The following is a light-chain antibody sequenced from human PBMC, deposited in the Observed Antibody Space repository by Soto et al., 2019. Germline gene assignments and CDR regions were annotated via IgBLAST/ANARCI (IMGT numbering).Light chain of an antibody. Sequence: EIVLTQSPGTLSLSPGERVTLSCRASQSVSNSYLAWYQQKPGQAPRLLIYGASSRATGIPDRFSGSGSGTDFTLTISRLEPEDFAVYYCQQYGNSRWTFGQGTKVEI. V-gene: IGKV3-20*01. CDR2: GAS. CDR1: QSVSNSY. J-gene: IGKJ1*01. CDR3: QQYGNSRWT.